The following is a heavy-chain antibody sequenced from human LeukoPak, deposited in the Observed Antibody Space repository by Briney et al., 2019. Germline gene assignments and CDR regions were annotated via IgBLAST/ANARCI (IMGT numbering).Heavy chain of an antibody. D-gene: IGHD3-10*01. J-gene: IGHJ5*02. Sequence: PSETLSLTCTVSGGSISSYYWSWIRQPPGKGLEWIGYIYHSGSTNYNPSLKSRVTISVDTSKNQFSLRLSSVTAADTAVYYCARRPSGFDPWGQGTLVTVSS. CDR1: GGSISSYY. CDR3: ARRPSGFDP. V-gene: IGHV4-59*12. CDR2: IYHSGST.